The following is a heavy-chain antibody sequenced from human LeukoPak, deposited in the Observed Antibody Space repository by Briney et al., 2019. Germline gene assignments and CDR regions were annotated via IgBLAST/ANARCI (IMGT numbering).Heavy chain of an antibody. J-gene: IGHJ4*02. CDR3: AREGGRYCSGGSCYSSNGWYGGLNY. V-gene: IGHV3-33*01. CDR2: IWFEGKNE. CDR1: GFTFSSYG. D-gene: IGHD2-15*01. Sequence: GRSLRLSCAASGFTFSSYGMHWVRQAPGKGLEWVADIWFEGKNEHFADSVKGRFTISRDNSKNTMYLQINSLRAEDTAVYYCAREGGRYCSGGSCYSSNGWYGGLNYWGQGTLVTVSS.